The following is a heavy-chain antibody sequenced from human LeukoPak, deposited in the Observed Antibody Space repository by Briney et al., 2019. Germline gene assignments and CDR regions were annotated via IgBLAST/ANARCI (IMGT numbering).Heavy chain of an antibody. Sequence: SETLSLTCAVYGGSFSGYYWSWIRQPPGKGLERIGEINHSGSTNYNPSLKSRVTISVDTSKNQFSLKLSSVTAADTAVYYCARDDPFTMSNWGQGTLVTVSS. CDR3: ARDDPFTMSN. CDR2: INHSGST. V-gene: IGHV4-34*01. D-gene: IGHD3-22*01. J-gene: IGHJ4*02. CDR1: GGSFSGYY.